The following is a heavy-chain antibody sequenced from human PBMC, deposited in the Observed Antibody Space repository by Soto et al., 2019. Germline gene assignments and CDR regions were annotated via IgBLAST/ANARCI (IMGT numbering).Heavy chain of an antibody. V-gene: IGHV3-48*01. CDR1: GFTFSIYS. D-gene: IGHD6-13*01. CDR3: ARHPERIAQIGWFDP. CDR2: ISSSSSTI. J-gene: IGHJ5*02. Sequence: GGSLRLSCAASGFTFSIYSMNWVRQAPGKGLEWVSYISSSSSTIYYADSVKGRFTISRDNAKNSLYLQMNSLRAEDTAVYYCARHPERIAQIGWFDPWGQGTLVTVSS.